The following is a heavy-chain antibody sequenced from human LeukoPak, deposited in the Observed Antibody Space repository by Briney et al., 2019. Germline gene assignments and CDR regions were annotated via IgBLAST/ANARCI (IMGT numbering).Heavy chain of an antibody. CDR2: ISDSGGST. CDR1: GFTFSSYA. Sequence: GGSLRLSCATSGFTFSSYAMNWVRQAPGKGLEWVSAISDSGGSTYYADSVKGRSTISRDNAKDSLYLQMNSLRVEDTAVYFCARGLFGVINPTDYWGQGTLVTVSS. V-gene: IGHV3-23*01. CDR3: ARGLFGVINPTDY. D-gene: IGHD3-3*01. J-gene: IGHJ4*02.